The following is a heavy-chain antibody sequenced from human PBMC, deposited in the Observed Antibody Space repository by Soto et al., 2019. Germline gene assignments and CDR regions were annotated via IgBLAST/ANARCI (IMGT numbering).Heavy chain of an antibody. J-gene: IGHJ6*02. V-gene: IGHV3-33*01. CDR3: ARGLQYYDILTGYYNYYYYGMDV. CDR1: GFTFSSYG. D-gene: IGHD3-9*01. CDR2: IWYDGSNK. Sequence: GGSLRLSCAASGFTFSSYGMHWVRQAPGKGLEWVAVIWYDGSNKYYADSVKGRFTISRDNSKNTLYLQMNSLRAEETAVYYCARGLQYYDILTGYYNYYYYGMDVWGQGTTVTVSS.